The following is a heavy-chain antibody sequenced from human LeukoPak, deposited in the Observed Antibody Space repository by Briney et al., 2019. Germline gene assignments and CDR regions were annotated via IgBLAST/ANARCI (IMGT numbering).Heavy chain of an antibody. CDR2: INPSGGST. D-gene: IGHD2-15*01. CDR3: ARGGFCSGGSCYIIDP. CDR1: GYTFTSYY. Sequence: GASVKVSCKASGYTFTSYYMHWVRQAPGQGLEWMGIINPSGGSTSYAQKFQGRVTMTRDTSTSTVYMELSGLRSEDTAVYYCARGGFCSGGSCYIIDPWGQGTLVTVFS. V-gene: IGHV1-46*01. J-gene: IGHJ5*02.